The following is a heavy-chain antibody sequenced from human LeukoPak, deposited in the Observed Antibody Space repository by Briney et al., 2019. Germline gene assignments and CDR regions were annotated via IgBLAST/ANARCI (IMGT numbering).Heavy chain of an antibody. J-gene: IGHJ4*02. CDR3: ARKNGLDY. V-gene: IGHV3-30*03. Sequence: GSLRLSCAASGFTFSSYGMLWVRQAPGKGLEWVAVISYDGSNKYYADSVKGRFTISRENAKNSLYLQMNSLRAEDTAVYYCARKNGLDYWGQGTLVTVSS. CDR1: GFTFSSYG. CDR2: ISYDGSNK.